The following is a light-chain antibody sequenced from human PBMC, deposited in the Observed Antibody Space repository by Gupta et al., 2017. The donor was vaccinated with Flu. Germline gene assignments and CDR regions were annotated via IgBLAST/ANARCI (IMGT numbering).Light chain of an antibody. CDR1: SSDVGGYIY. CDR3: CSYAGSYTGV. CDR2: DVS. V-gene: IGLV2-11*01. Sequence: QSALTQPRSVSGSPGQSVTISCSGTSSDVGGYIYVSWYQQHPGKAPKLLIYDVSKWPSGVPDRFSGSKSGNTASLTISGLQAEDEADYYCCSYAGSYTGVFGGGTKLTGL. J-gene: IGLJ3*02.